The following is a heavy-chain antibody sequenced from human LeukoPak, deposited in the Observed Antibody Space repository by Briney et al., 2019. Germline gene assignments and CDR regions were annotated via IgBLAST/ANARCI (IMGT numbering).Heavy chain of an antibody. Sequence: GGSLRLSCAASGFSFSMYAMSWVRQAPGKGLEWGSAIRAGGATIYYADSVKGRFTVSRDNSKNTLYLHMNGLRADDTAVYYCAKDSGGTYFYYYYYMDVWGQGTTVTVSS. CDR2: IRAGGATI. J-gene: IGHJ6*03. V-gene: IGHV3-23*01. CDR1: GFSFSMYA. CDR3: AKDSGGTYFYYYYYMDV. D-gene: IGHD1-26*01.